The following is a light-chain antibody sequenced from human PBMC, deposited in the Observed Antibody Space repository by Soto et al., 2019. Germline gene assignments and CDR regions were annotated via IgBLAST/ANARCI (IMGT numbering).Light chain of an antibody. Sequence: EIVVPQSPGALFLSFGERAPLSRRASPSRTLSYLAWYQQTPGQAPRLLIYGASSRATGIPDRFSGSGSGTDFTLTISRLEPVYCAVYYRQQLRTFHERTFGQGATVE. CDR3: QQLRTFHERT. V-gene: IGKV3-20*01. CDR1: PSRTLSY. J-gene: IGKJ1*01. CDR2: GAS.